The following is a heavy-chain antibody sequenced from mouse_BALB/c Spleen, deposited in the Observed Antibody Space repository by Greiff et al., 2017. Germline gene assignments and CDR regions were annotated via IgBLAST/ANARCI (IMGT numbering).Heavy chain of an antibody. Sequence: VQLHQSGAELVRPGVSVKISCKGSGYTFTDYAMHWVKQSHAKSLEWIGVISTYYGDASYNQKFKGKATMTVDKSSSTAYMELARLTSEDSAIYYCAREGGYRYAMDYWGQGTSVTVSS. CDR3: AREGGYRYAMDY. D-gene: IGHD2-2*01. CDR2: ISTYYGDA. V-gene: IGHV1S137*01. CDR1: GYTFTDYA. J-gene: IGHJ4*01.